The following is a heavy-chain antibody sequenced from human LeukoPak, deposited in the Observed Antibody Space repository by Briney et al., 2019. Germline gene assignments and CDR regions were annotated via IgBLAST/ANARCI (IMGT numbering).Heavy chain of an antibody. CDR2: IYHSGST. CDR1: GGSISSNNW. J-gene: IGHJ5*02. V-gene: IGHV4-4*02. CDR3: ARAGYCSGGSCDFNWFDP. D-gene: IGHD2-15*01. Sequence: SGTLSLTCAVSGGSISSNNWWSWVRQPPGKGLEWIGEIYHSGSTNYNPSLKSRVTISVDTSKNQFSLKLSSVTAADTAVYYCARAGYCSGGSCDFNWFDPWGQGTLVTVSS.